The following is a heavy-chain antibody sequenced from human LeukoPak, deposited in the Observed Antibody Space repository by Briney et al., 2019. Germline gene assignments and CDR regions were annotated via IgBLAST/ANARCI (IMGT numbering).Heavy chain of an antibody. J-gene: IGHJ4*02. CDR1: GGSISNYY. CDR3: ARDHKDYDCDGYYYAY. CDR2: VYAGGNT. D-gene: IGHD3-22*01. V-gene: IGHV4-4*07. Sequence: SETLSLTCTVSGGSISNYYCRSIRQPAGKGLEWIARVYAGGNTDHNPSLKSRVTMSVDSSKNQFSLRLSSVTAADTAVYYCARDHKDYDCDGYYYAYWGQGTLVTVSS.